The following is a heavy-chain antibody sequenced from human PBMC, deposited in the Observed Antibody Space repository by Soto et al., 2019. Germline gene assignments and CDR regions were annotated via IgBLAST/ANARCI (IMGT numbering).Heavy chain of an antibody. CDR2: TYYRSKWYN. Sequence: PSQTLSLTCVISGDSVSSNSAAWNWIRQSPSRGLEWLGRTYYRSKWYNDYAVSVKSRITFNPDTSKNQFSLQMNSLRAEDTAVYYCAKRYSYGYGHSDNHFDYWGQGTLVTVSS. J-gene: IGHJ4*02. D-gene: IGHD5-18*01. CDR1: GDSVSSNSAA. V-gene: IGHV6-1*01. CDR3: AKRYSYGYGHSDNHFDY.